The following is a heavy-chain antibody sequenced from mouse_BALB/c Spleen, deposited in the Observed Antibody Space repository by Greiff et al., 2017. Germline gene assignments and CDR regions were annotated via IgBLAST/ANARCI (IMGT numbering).Heavy chain of an antibody. D-gene: IGHD1-1*01. CDR1: GFTFSSYG. Sequence: EVMLVESGGGLVQPGGSLKLSCAASGFTFSSYGMSWVRQTPDKRLELVATINSNGGSTYYPDSVKGRFTISRDNAKNTLYLQMSSLKSEDTAMYYCAREDYGSSYWGQGTTLTVSS. CDR3: AREDYGSSY. CDR2: INSNGGST. J-gene: IGHJ2*01. V-gene: IGHV5-6-3*01.